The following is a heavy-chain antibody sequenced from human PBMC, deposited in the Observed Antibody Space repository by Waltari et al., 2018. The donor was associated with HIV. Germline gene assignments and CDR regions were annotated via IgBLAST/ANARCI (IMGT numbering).Heavy chain of an antibody. D-gene: IGHD2-15*01. CDR3: ARDKRDGGNHRAYFDY. V-gene: IGHV4-59*01. CDR2: IYDSGST. CDR1: GGSISSYY. J-gene: IGHJ4*02. Sequence: QVQLQESGPGLVKPSETLSLTCTVSGGSISSYYWSLLRQPPGKGLEWIGYIYDSGSTNYNPSLKSRVTISVDTSKNQFSLKLSSVTAADTAVYYCARDKRDGGNHRAYFDYWGQGSLVTVSS.